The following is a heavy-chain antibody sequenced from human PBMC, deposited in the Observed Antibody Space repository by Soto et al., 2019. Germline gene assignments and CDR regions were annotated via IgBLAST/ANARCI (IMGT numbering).Heavy chain of an antibody. CDR1: GFAFNNYG. CDR3: AREDSIIITAVSDF. J-gene: IGHJ4*02. D-gene: IGHD3-22*01. V-gene: IGHV3-21*01. CDR2: ISKSDYT. Sequence: GGSVTPSCTGSGFAFNNYGINWVLQAPGKGLEWVSSISKSDYTYYSDSVKGRFTISRDNAKNSVSLQMNTLRVEDTAVYYCAREDSIIITAVSDFWGQGTMVTVSS.